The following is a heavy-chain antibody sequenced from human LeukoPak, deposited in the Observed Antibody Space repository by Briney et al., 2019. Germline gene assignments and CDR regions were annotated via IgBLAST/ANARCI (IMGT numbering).Heavy chain of an antibody. V-gene: IGHV4-34*01. Sequence: SETLSLTCAGYGGSFSGYYWSWIRQPPGKGLEWIGEINHSGSTYYNPSLKSRVTISEDTSKNQYCLKLSSVTAADTAVYYCARSLPNDAFDIWGQGTMVTVSS. D-gene: IGHD2-15*01. CDR1: GGSFSGYY. CDR3: ARSLPNDAFDI. CDR2: INHSGST. J-gene: IGHJ3*02.